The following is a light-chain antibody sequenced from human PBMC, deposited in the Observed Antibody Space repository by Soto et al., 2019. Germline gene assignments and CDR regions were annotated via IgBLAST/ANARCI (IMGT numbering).Light chain of an antibody. CDR1: QSVDSIC. J-gene: IGKJ2*01. Sequence: EIVLTQSPGTVSLSPGERATLSCRASQSVDSICLGWYQQKPGQAPRLLIFGASTRATGIPDRFSGSGSGTDFTLTISRLEPEDFAVYYCQHFGRSLYTFGQGTKLEIK. CDR2: GAS. CDR3: QHFGRSLYT. V-gene: IGKV3-20*01.